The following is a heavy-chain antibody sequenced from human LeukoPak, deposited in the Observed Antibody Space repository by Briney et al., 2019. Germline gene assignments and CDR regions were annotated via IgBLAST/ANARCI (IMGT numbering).Heavy chain of an antibody. CDR2: ISSSADST. CDR3: AKPLEKYTYGGHFDY. J-gene: IGHJ4*02. V-gene: IGHV3-23*01. Sequence: PGGSLRLSCEASGFTFSSYAMSWVRQAPGKGLAWVSVISSSADSTYYADSVKGRFTISIDNSKNTLYLQMNNLRAEDTAVYYCAKPLEKYTYGGHFDYWGQGLLVTVSS. CDR1: GFTFSSYA. D-gene: IGHD4-23*01.